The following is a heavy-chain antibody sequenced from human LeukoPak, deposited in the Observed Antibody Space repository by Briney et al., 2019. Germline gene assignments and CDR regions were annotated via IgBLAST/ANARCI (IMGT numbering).Heavy chain of an antibody. CDR3: ARESLLRYFDWVPSGYGMDV. V-gene: IGHV3-11*01. CDR1: GGSISSSSYY. CDR2: ISSSGSTI. J-gene: IGHJ6*02. D-gene: IGHD3-9*01. Sequence: LSLTCTVSGGSISSSSYYWGWIRQPPGKGLEWVSYISSSGSTIYYADSVKGRFTISRDNAKNSLYLQMNSLRAEDTAVYYCARESLLRYFDWVPSGYGMDVWGQGTTVTVSS.